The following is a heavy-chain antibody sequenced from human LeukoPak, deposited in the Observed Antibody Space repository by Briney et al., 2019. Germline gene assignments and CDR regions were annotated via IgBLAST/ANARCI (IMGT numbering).Heavy chain of an antibody. CDR3: AKALFDSRDGYNYELDY. CDR1: GFTFSSYS. D-gene: IGHD5-24*01. J-gene: IGHJ4*02. CDR2: ISGSGGGT. Sequence: PGGSLRLSCAASGFTFSSYSMNWVRQAPGKGLEWVSAISGSGGGTYYGDSVKGRFTISRDNSKNTLYLQMNSLRAEDTAVYYCAKALFDSRDGYNYELDYWGQGTLVTVSS. V-gene: IGHV3-23*01.